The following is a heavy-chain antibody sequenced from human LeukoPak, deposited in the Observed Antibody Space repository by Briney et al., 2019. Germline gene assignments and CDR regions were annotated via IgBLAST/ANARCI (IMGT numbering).Heavy chain of an antibody. CDR1: GYTFTSYG. J-gene: IGHJ4*02. D-gene: IGHD3-9*01. V-gene: IGHV1-18*01. Sequence: ASVKVSCKASGYTFTSYGVSWVRQAPGQGLEWMGWISAYNGHTNYAQKFQGRVTMTTDTSTSTAYMELRSLRSDDTAAYYCARGENYDILTGYVLWGQGTLVTVSS. CDR3: ARGENYDILTGYVL. CDR2: ISAYNGHT.